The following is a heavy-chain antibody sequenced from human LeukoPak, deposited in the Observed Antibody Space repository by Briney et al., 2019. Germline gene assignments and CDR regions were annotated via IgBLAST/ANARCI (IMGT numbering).Heavy chain of an antibody. Sequence: GGSLRLSCAASGFTFSSYTMNWVRQAPGKGLEWVSSISSSSTIYYADSVKGRFTISRDNDKNSLYLQMNSLTDEDTAVYYCATDVDYWGQGTLDSWGQGTLVTVSS. CDR3: ATDVDYWGQGTLDS. J-gene: IGHJ4*02. CDR1: GFTFSSYT. V-gene: IGHV3-48*02. CDR2: ISSSSTI. D-gene: IGHD7-27*01.